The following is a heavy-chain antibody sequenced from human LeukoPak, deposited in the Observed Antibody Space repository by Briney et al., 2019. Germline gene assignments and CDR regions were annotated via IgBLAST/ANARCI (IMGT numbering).Heavy chain of an antibody. V-gene: IGHV3-21*01. Sequence: GESLKISCAASGFTFSSYSMNWVRQAPGKGLEWVSSISSSSSYIYYADSVKGRFTISRDNAKNSLYLQMNSLRAEDTAVYYCARDSGDYVPFDYWGQGTLVTVSS. CDR2: ISSSSSYI. D-gene: IGHD4-17*01. CDR3: ARDSGDYVPFDY. CDR1: GFTFSSYS. J-gene: IGHJ4*02.